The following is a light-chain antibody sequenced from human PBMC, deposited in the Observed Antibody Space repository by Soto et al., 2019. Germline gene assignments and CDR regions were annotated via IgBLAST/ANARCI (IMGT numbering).Light chain of an antibody. V-gene: IGLV2-14*01. Sequence: QSALTQPASVSGSPGQSITISCTGTSSDVGGYNYVSWYQHHAGKAPRLMIYASSNRPSGVSHRFSGSRSGNTASLTISELQAEDEADYYCSSYTSGTTLYVFGTGTKLTVL. J-gene: IGLJ1*01. CDR1: SSDVGGYNY. CDR3: SSYTSGTTLYV. CDR2: ASS.